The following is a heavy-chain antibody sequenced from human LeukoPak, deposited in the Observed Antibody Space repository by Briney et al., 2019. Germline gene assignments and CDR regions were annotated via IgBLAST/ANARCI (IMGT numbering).Heavy chain of an antibody. CDR1: GFTVSSNY. Sequence: GGSLRLSCAASGFTVSSNYMSWVRQAPGKGLEWDSVIYSGGSTYYADSVKGRFTISRDNSKNTLYLQMNSLRAEDTAVYYCARAGPLQGIAAAGIYYWGQGTLVTVSS. CDR3: ARAGPLQGIAAAGIYY. J-gene: IGHJ4*02. V-gene: IGHV3-66*02. CDR2: IYSGGST. D-gene: IGHD6-13*01.